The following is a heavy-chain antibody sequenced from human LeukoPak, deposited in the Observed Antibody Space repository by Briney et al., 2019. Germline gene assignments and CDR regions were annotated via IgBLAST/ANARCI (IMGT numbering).Heavy chain of an antibody. CDR2: ISYDGRNK. CDR1: GFTFSTYA. V-gene: IGHV3-30*14. CDR3: AREGPAGLTYAFDI. D-gene: IGHD3-9*01. Sequence: GGSLRLSCAVSGFTFSTYAMHWVRQAPGKGLEWVAFISYDGRNKYYADSVKGRFTISRDNSKNTLYIQMSSLRAEDAAVYYCAREGPAGLTYAFDIWGQGTMVTVSS. J-gene: IGHJ3*02.